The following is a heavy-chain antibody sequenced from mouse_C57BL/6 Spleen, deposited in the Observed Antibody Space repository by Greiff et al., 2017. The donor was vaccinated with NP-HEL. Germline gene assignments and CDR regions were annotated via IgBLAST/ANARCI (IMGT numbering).Heavy chain of an antibody. CDR2: ISSGGSYT. CDR3: ARRDWSYAMDY. J-gene: IGHJ4*01. Sequence: VESGGDLVKPGGSLKLSCAASGFTFSSYGMSWVRQTPDKRLEWVATISSGGSYTYYPDSVKGRFTISRDNAKNTLYLQMSSLKSEDTAMYYCARRDWSYAMDYWGQGTSVTVSS. V-gene: IGHV5-6*02. CDR1: GFTFSSYG. D-gene: IGHD4-1*01.